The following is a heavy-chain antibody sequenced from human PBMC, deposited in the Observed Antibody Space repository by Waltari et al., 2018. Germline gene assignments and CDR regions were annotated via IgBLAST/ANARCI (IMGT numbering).Heavy chain of an antibody. Sequence: QVQLQQWGAGLLKPSETLSLTCAVYGGSFSGYYWSWIRQPPGKGLEWIGEIKHSGRPNHNPSPKRRVPLSVETSKNQFSLKLSSVTAADTAVYYRARGQPSRNHGFDPWGQGTLVTVSS. CDR2: IKHSGRP. CDR1: GGSFSGYY. CDR3: ARGQPSRNHGFDP. V-gene: IGHV4-34*01. D-gene: IGHD1-1*01. J-gene: IGHJ5*02.